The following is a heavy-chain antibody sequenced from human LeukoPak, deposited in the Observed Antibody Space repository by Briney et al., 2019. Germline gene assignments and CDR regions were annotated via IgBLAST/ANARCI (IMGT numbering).Heavy chain of an antibody. CDR1: GFTFSSSA. Sequence: SGGSLRLSCAASGFTFSSSAMSWVRQVPGKGLEWVSGISASGGSTSYADSVRGRFTISRDNSKNTLYVQMNSLRDEDTAIYYCAKEFVPGNFHYWGQGTLVTVSS. CDR2: ISASGGST. D-gene: IGHD2-21*01. V-gene: IGHV3-23*01. CDR3: AKEFVPGNFHY. J-gene: IGHJ4*02.